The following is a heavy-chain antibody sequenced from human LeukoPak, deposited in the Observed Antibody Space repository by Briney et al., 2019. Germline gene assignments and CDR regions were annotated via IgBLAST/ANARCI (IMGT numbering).Heavy chain of an antibody. CDR2: ISGSGGST. CDR3: ARSRITAAGTRFDP. V-gene: IGHV3-23*01. CDR1: GFTFSSYA. J-gene: IGHJ5*02. Sequence: GGSLRLSCAASGFTFSSYAMSWVRQAPGKGLEWVSAISGSGGSTYYADSVKGRFTISRDNAKNSLYLQMNSLRAEDTAVYYCARSRITAAGTRFDPWGQGTLVTVSS. D-gene: IGHD6-13*01.